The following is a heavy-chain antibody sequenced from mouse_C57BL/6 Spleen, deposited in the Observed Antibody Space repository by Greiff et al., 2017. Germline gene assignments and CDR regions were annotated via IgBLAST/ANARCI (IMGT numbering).Heavy chain of an antibody. Sequence: QVQLQQPGAELVKPGASVKLSCKASGYTFTSYWMQWVKQRPGQGLEWIGEIDPSDSYTNYNQKFKGKATLTVDTSSSTAYMQLSSLTSEDSAVYYCASYYSNHYYAMDYWGQGTSGTVSS. D-gene: IGHD2-5*01. CDR2: IDPSDSYT. CDR3: ASYYSNHYYAMDY. V-gene: IGHV1-50*01. J-gene: IGHJ4*01. CDR1: GYTFTSYW.